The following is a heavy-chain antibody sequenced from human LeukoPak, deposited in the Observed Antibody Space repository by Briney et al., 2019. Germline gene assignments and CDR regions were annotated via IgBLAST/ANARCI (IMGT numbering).Heavy chain of an antibody. V-gene: IGHV3-33*01. Sequence: GGSLRLSCAASGFSFSAYGVHWVRQAPGKGLEWVAVIWYDGSSKDYADSVKGRFTLSRDNSKNTLYLQMNSLTVEDTTVYYCARSQSSSLIDYWGQGTLVTVSS. CDR1: GFSFSAYG. D-gene: IGHD6-13*01. J-gene: IGHJ4*02. CDR3: ARSQSSSLIDY. CDR2: IWYDGSSK.